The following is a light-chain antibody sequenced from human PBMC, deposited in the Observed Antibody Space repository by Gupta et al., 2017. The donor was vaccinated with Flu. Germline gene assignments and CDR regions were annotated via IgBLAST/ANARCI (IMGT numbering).Light chain of an antibody. J-gene: IGLJ1*01. V-gene: IGLV2-14*01. CDR3: SSYTSSSTYV. Sequence: QSALTPPASVSGSPGPSITISCTGTSSDVGGYNYVSWYQQHPGKAPKLMIYEVSNRPSGVSNRFSSSKSGNTASLTISGLQAEDEADYYCSSYTSSSTYVFGTGTKVTVL. CDR2: EVS. CDR1: SSDVGGYNY.